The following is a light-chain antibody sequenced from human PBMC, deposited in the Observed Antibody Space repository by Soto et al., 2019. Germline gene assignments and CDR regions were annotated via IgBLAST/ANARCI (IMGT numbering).Light chain of an antibody. CDR2: EGS. V-gene: IGLV2-23*01. CDR3: CSYAGSSTPHVV. Sequence: QSVLTQPASVSGSPGQSITISCTGTSSDVGSYNLVSWYQQHPDKAPKLMIYEGSKRPSGVSNRFSGSKSGNTASLTISGLQAEDEADYYCCSYAGSSTPHVVFGGGTKVTVL. J-gene: IGLJ2*01. CDR1: SSDVGSYNL.